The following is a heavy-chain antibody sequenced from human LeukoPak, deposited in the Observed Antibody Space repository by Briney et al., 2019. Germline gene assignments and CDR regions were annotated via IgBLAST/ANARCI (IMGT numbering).Heavy chain of an antibody. CDR1: GFSFSNYE. J-gene: IGHJ4*02. Sequence: GGSLRLSCAGSGFSFSNYEMNWVRQAPGEGLEWVSYISSSGSTTYYADSVKGRFTISRDNAKNSLFLQMNSLRAEDTAVYYCARTSGLFWGQGTLVTVSS. V-gene: IGHV3-48*03. CDR3: ARTSGLF. CDR2: ISSSGSTT. D-gene: IGHD3-10*01.